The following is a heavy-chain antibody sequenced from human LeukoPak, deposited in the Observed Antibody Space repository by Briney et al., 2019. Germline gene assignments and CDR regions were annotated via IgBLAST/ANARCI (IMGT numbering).Heavy chain of an antibody. CDR1: GFTFSSYS. CDR3: ARDTSKWYTGRHKLAGAIDY. D-gene: IGHD1-26*01. V-gene: IGHV3-21*01. J-gene: IGHJ4*02. Sequence: PGGSLRLSCAASGFTFSSYSMNWVRQAPGKGLEWVSSISSSSSYIYYADSVKGRFTISRDNAKNSLYLQMNSLRAEDTAVYYCARDTSKWYTGRHKLAGAIDYWGQGTLVTVSS. CDR2: ISSSSSYI.